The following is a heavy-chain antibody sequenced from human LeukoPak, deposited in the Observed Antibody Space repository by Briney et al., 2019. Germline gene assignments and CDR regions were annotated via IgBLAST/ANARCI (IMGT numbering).Heavy chain of an antibody. D-gene: IGHD3-10*01. V-gene: IGHV3-21*04. Sequence: PGGSLRLSCAASGFTFSSYSMNWVRQAPGKGLEWVSSISSSGSTIYYADSVKGRFTISRDNAKNSLYLQMNSLRAEDTAVYYCARAFGSGSYYPDNWFVPWGQGTLVTVSS. CDR1: GFTFSSYS. J-gene: IGHJ5*02. CDR2: ISSSGSTI. CDR3: ARAFGSGSYYPDNWFVP.